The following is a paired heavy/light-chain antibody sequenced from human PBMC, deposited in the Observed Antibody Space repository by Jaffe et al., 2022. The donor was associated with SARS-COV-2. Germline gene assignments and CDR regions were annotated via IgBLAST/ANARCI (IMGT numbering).Heavy chain of an antibody. V-gene: IGHV3-23*04. CDR2: FGIFSDT. Sequence: EVLLVESGGGFVQPGGSLRLSCAASGFTFTDYAMSWVRQTPEKGLEWVSTFGIFSDTYYADSVKGRFSVSRDISKNTLFLQMNSLRVEDSAVYFCAKLFPPQNSKYFDYRGQGTLVTVSS. CDR1: GFTFTDYA. J-gene: IGHJ4*02. CDR3: AKLFPPQNSKYFDY.
Light chain of an antibody. J-gene: IGKJ1*01. CDR1: RSVSRY. Sequence: EIVLTQSPATLSLSPGERATLSCRASRSVSRYLAWYQQKPGQAPRLLIYDASNRATGIPARFSGSGSGTDFTLTISSLEPEDFAVYYCQQRGYLWTFGQGTKVEIK. V-gene: IGKV3-11*01. CDR2: DAS. CDR3: QQRGYLWT.